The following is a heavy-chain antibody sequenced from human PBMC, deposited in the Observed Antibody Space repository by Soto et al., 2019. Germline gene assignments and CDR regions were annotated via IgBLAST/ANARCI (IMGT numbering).Heavy chain of an antibody. CDR1: GGSFSGYY. CDR2: INHSGST. D-gene: IGHD3-9*01. CDR3: AGVLRYFDWLSSGWFDP. Sequence: SETLSLTCAVYGGSFSGYYLSWIRPPPGKGLEWIGEINHSGSTNYNPSLKSRVTISVDTSKNQFSLKLSSVTAADTAVYYCAGVLRYFDWLSSGWFDPWGQGTLVTVSS. V-gene: IGHV4-34*01. J-gene: IGHJ5*02.